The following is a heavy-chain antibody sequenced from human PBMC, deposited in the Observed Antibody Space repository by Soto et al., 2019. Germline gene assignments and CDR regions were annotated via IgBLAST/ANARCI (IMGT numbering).Heavy chain of an antibody. J-gene: IGHJ6*02. CDR3: ARKPYSHYYGMDV. V-gene: IGHV1-18*01. D-gene: IGHD2-21*01. Sequence: ASVKVSCKASGYIFSDYGINWVRLAPGQGLEWMGWIIPYNDNTKYAENFQGRVTLTTDTSTNTVYMELRSLTPDDTGVYFCARKPYSHYYGMDVWGQGTLVTVSS. CDR1: GYIFSDYG. CDR2: IIPYNDNT.